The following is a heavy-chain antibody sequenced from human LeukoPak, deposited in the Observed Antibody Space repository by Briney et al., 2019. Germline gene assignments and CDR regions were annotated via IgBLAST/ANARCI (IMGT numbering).Heavy chain of an antibody. V-gene: IGHV4-59*01. D-gene: IGHD3-10*01. CDR3: ARRITMVRGVITDAFDI. CDR1: GGSISSYY. Sequence: SETLSLTCTVSGGSISSYYWSWIRQPPGKGLEWIGYIYYSGSTNYNPSLKSRVTISVDTSKNQFSLKLSSVTAADTAVYYYARRITMVRGVITDAFDIWGQGTMVTVSS. J-gene: IGHJ3*02. CDR2: IYYSGST.